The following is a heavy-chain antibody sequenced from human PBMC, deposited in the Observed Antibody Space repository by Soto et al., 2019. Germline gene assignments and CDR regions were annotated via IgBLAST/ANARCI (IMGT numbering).Heavy chain of an antibody. CDR2: IRVYNGNT. CDR1: GYTFSTYD. V-gene: IGHV1-18*01. CDR3: ARHSWGSGDNP. Sequence: QVQLVQSGAEVKKTGASVKVSCKASGYTFSTYDISWVRHAPVQGMEWMGWIRVYNGNTDYAQILQGRVTMTTETSTSTANMELRRLTSDDTAVYYCARHSWGSGDNPCGQGTLVTVSS. D-gene: IGHD3-10*01. J-gene: IGHJ5*02.